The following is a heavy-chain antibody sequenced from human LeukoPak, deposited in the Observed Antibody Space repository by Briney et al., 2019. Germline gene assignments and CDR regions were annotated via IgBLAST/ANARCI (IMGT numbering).Heavy chain of an antibody. CDR3: ARDEAAAGYYGMDV. CDR1: GASISSGDYS. D-gene: IGHD6-13*01. Sequence: PSQTLSLTCTVSGASISSGDYSWSWIRQSPGKGLEWIGYIYYSRSTYYNPSLKSRVTISVDTSKNQFSLKLSSVTAADTAVYYCARDEAAAGYYGMDVWGQGTTVTVSS. J-gene: IGHJ6*02. V-gene: IGHV4-30-4*01. CDR2: IYYSRST.